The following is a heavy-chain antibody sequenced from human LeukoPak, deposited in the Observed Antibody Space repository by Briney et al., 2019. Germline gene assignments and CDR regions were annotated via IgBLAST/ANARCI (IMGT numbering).Heavy chain of an antibody. Sequence: GGSLRLSCAASGFTFSSYGMHWVRQAPGKGLEWVAVIWYDGSNKYYADSVKGRFTISRDNSENTLYLQMNSLRAEDTAVYYCARDPYSSGWYEFDYWGQGTLVTVSS. V-gene: IGHV3-33*01. D-gene: IGHD6-19*01. CDR1: GFTFSSYG. CDR3: ARDPYSSGWYEFDY. J-gene: IGHJ4*02. CDR2: IWYDGSNK.